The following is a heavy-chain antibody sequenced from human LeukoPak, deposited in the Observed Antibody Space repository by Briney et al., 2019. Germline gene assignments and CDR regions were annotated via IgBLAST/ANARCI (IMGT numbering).Heavy chain of an antibody. V-gene: IGHV4-4*07. Sequence: PSETLSLTCAVYGGSFSSCYWSWIRQPAGKGLEWIGRIYTSGSTNYNPSLKSRVTISVDTSKNQFSLKLSSVTAADTAVYYCARDSLAAAGLFDYWGQGTLVTVSS. CDR1: GGSFSSCY. CDR2: IYTSGST. J-gene: IGHJ4*02. CDR3: ARDSLAAAGLFDY. D-gene: IGHD6-13*01.